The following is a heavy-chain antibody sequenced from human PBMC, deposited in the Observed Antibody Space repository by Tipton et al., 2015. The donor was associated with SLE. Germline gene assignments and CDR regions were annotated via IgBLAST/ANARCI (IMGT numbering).Heavy chain of an antibody. CDR1: GFTFGDYA. Sequence: RSLRLSCTASGFTFGDYAMGWVRPAPGKGLEWVTFIRSRDYGGTPEYAASVRGRFTISRDDSRSIAYLQINGLKTEDTAVSYCTRVACSGGTCPDDYWGQGTLVTVSS. CDR3: TRVACSGGTCPDDY. CDR2: IRSRDYGGTP. J-gene: IGHJ4*02. D-gene: IGHD2-15*01. V-gene: IGHV3-49*04.